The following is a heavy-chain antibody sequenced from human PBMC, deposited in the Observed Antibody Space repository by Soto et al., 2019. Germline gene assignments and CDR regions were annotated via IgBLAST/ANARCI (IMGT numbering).Heavy chain of an antibody. J-gene: IGHJ6*02. CDR3: AMVDVYVTPSPQDV. V-gene: IGHV1-18*01. CDR2: INTYNGNT. Sequence: QVQLVQSGAEVKNPGASVKVSCKASGYTFTRYGIGWARQAPGQGLEWMGWINTYNGNTNYAQNVQGRVTLTTATXARTAYMELRSLRSNATAIYYCAMVDVYVTPSPQDVWGQGTTVIVSS. D-gene: IGHD3-16*01. CDR1: GYTFTRYG.